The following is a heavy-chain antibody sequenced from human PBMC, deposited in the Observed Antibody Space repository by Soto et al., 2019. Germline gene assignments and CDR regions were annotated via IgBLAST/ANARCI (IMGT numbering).Heavy chain of an antibody. J-gene: IGHJ4*02. CDR3: ARDSPSTIFGVVITPAVDY. D-gene: IGHD3-3*01. V-gene: IGHV3-48*02. Sequence: EVQLVESGGGLVQPGGSLRLSCAASGFTFSSYSMNWVRQAPGKGLEWVSYISSSSSTIYYADSVKGRFTISRDNAKNSLYLQMNSLRDEDTAVYYCARDSPSTIFGVVITPAVDYWGQGTLVTVSS. CDR1: GFTFSSYS. CDR2: ISSSSSTI.